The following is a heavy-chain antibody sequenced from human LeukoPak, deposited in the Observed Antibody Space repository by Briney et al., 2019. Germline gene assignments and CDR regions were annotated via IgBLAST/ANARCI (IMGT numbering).Heavy chain of an antibody. J-gene: IGHJ4*02. Sequence: SETLSLTCTVSGGSIISSDYSWDWVRQPPGKGLEWIGTISYSGSTYYNPALNSRVNMSADTSKNQFSLKLSSVTAADTAMYYCARKVCTSANCDRGYFAYWGQGTLVTVSS. CDR2: ISYSGST. CDR1: GGSIISSDYS. V-gene: IGHV4-39*01. D-gene: IGHD2-2*02. CDR3: ARKVCTSANCDRGYFAY.